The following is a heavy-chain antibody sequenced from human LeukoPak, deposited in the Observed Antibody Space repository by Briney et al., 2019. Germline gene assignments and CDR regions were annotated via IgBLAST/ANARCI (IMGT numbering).Heavy chain of an antibody. Sequence: SETLSLTCTVSGGSISSYYWSWIRQPAGKGLEWIGRIYTSGSTNYNPSLKSRVTMSVDTSKNQFSLKLSSVTAADTAVYHCARDPGGDTIFGVVNWFDPWGQGTLVTVSS. CDR2: IYTSGST. CDR3: ARDPGGDTIFGVVNWFDP. CDR1: GGSISSYY. D-gene: IGHD3-3*01. V-gene: IGHV4-4*07. J-gene: IGHJ5*02.